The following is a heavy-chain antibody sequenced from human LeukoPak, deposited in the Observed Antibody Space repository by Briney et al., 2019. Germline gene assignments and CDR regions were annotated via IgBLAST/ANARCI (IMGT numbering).Heavy chain of an antibody. V-gene: IGHV3-7*03. Sequence: GGSLRLSCAASGFALSSHWMTWVRQVPGRGPEWVANVNRDGSETYYLDSVKGRFTISKDNAKNSLYLQMNSLRAEDTALYHCAKNNGMDVWGQGTTVTVSS. CDR1: GFALSSHW. CDR3: AKNNGMDV. CDR2: VNRDGSET. J-gene: IGHJ6*02.